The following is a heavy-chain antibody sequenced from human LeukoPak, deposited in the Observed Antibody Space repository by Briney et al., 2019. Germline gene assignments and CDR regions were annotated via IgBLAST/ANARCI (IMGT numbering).Heavy chain of an antibody. CDR2: IYTSGST. CDR1: GGSISSYY. D-gene: IGHD6-19*01. Sequence: SETLSLTCTVSGGSISSYYWSWIRQPAGKGLEWIGRIYTSGSTYYNPSLKSRVTMSVDTSKNQFSLKLSSVTAADTAVYYCASHIAVAGTSYYGMDVWGQGTTVTVSS. J-gene: IGHJ6*02. CDR3: ASHIAVAGTSYYGMDV. V-gene: IGHV4-4*07.